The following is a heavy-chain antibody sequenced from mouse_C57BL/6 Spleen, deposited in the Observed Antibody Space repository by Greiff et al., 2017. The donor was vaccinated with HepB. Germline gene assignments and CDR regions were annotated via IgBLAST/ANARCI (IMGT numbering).Heavy chain of an antibody. V-gene: IGHV5-4*01. CDR2: ISDGGSYT. CDR3: ARVQLRLHAMDY. Sequence: EVQGVESGGGLVKPGGSLKLSCAASGFTFSSYAMSWVRQTPEKRLEWVATISDGGSYTYYPDNVKGRFTISRDNAKNNLYLQMSHLKSEDTAMYYCARVQLRLHAMDYWGQGTSVTVSS. J-gene: IGHJ4*01. D-gene: IGHD3-2*02. CDR1: GFTFSSYA.